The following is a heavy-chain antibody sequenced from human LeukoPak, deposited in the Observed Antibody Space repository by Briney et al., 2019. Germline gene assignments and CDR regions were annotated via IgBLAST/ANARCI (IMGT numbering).Heavy chain of an antibody. Sequence: PGGSLRLSCAASGFTFSRNGMTWVRQAPGKGLEWVSVIYSGGSTYYADSVKGRFTISRDNSKNTLYLQMNSLRAEDTAVYYCARDNGSGSYDYWGQGTLVTVSS. CDR1: GFTFSRNG. V-gene: IGHV3-66*01. CDR3: ARDNGSGSYDY. J-gene: IGHJ4*02. CDR2: IYSGGST. D-gene: IGHD3-10*01.